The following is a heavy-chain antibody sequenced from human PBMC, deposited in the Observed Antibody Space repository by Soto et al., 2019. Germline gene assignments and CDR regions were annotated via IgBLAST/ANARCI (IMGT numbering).Heavy chain of an antibody. D-gene: IGHD3-10*01. CDR2: ISSSSSYI. CDR3: AKDPYPMVRGVILWFDP. J-gene: IGHJ5*02. Sequence: EVQLVESGGGLVKPGGSLRLSCAASGFTFSSYSMNWVRQAPGKGLEWVSSISSSSSYIYYADSVKGRFTISRDNSKNTLYLQMNSLRAEDTAVYYCAKDPYPMVRGVILWFDPWGQGTLVTVSS. V-gene: IGHV3-21*04. CDR1: GFTFSSYS.